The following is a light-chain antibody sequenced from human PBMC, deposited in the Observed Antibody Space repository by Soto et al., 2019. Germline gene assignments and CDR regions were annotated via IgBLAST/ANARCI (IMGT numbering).Light chain of an antibody. V-gene: IGKV3-11*01. CDR2: DAS. Sequence: EIVLTKYPATVSLSPGERATLSCMASQYTSSDLAWYQHKPGQAPRLLIYDASDRATDIPARFSGSGSGTDFTLTISGLEPEDFAIYYCQQRSSGTPITFGQGTRLET. CDR3: QQRSSGTPIT. CDR1: QYTSSD. J-gene: IGKJ5*01.